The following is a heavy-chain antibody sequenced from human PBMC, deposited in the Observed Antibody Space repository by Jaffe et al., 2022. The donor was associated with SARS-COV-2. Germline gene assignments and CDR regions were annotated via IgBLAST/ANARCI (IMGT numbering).Heavy chain of an antibody. J-gene: IGHJ6*02. V-gene: IGHV3-66*02. Sequence: EVQLVESGGGLVQPGGSLRLSCAASGFIVSNNYLNWVRQAPGKGLEWVSVIYSDDTTYYADSVKGRFTISRDNSKNTLYLQMTSLRAEDTAVYYCARDRNIALAGAFYYYGMDVWGQGTTVTVSS. CDR1: GFIVSNNY. D-gene: IGHD6-19*01. CDR2: IYSDDTT. CDR3: ARDRNIALAGAFYYYGMDV.